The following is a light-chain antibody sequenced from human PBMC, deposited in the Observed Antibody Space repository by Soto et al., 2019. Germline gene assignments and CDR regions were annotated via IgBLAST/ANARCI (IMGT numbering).Light chain of an antibody. V-gene: IGLV1-44*01. J-gene: IGLJ3*02. Sequence: QSVLTQPPSASGTPGQRVTISCSGSSSNIGSTSVYWYQQLPGTAPKLLIYSNDRRPSGVPDRLSASKSGTSASLAISGLQSEDEAAYYCAAWDNSLSGWVFGGGTQLTVL. CDR1: SSNIGSTS. CDR3: AAWDNSLSGWV. CDR2: SND.